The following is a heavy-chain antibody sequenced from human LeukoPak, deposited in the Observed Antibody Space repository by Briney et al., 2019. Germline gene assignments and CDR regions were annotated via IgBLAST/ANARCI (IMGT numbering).Heavy chain of an antibody. CDR2: IYTSGTT. CDR3: ARQDTTFFDAFDI. Sequence: SETLSLTCTVSGGSISSGNYYYSWIRQPAGKGLEWLGRIYTSGTTDYNPSLKSRVTISVDTSKNQFSLKLSSVTAADTAVYYCARQDTTFFDAFDIWGQGTMVTVSS. D-gene: IGHD2/OR15-2a*01. J-gene: IGHJ3*02. V-gene: IGHV4-61*02. CDR1: GGSISSGNYY.